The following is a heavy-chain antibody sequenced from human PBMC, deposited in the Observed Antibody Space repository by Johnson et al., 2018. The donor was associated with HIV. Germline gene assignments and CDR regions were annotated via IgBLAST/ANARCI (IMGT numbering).Heavy chain of an antibody. D-gene: IGHD6-6*01. Sequence: QVQLVESGGGVVQPGRSLRLSCAASGFTFSSYAMHWVRQAPGKGLAWVAVISYDGSRKYYADSVKSRFTISSDNSKNTLYLQRNSLRAEDTAVYYCAKGYSSSDAFDIWGQGTMVTVSS. CDR1: GFTFSSYA. CDR2: ISYDGSRK. V-gene: IGHV3-30-3*01. CDR3: AKGYSSSDAFDI. J-gene: IGHJ3*02.